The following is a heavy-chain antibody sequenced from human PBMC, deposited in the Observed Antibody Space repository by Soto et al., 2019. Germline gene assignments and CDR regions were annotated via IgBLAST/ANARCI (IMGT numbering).Heavy chain of an antibody. D-gene: IGHD3-16*01. Sequence: QITLKESGPTLVKPTQTRTLTCTFSGFSLSTSGVGVGWIRQPPGKALEWLALIYWDDDKRYSPSLKSRLTITKDTSKNQVVLTMTNMDPVDTATYYCAHSLYDYVWGTNWFDPWGQGTLVTVSS. V-gene: IGHV2-5*02. CDR1: GFSLSTSGVG. CDR3: AHSLYDYVWGTNWFDP. CDR2: IYWDDDK. J-gene: IGHJ5*02.